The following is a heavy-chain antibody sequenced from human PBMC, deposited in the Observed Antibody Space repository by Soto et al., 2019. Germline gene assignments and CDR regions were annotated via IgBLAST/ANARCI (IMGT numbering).Heavy chain of an antibody. CDR3: ASVETRSSSYYYYGMDV. CDR1: GFTFSSYS. V-gene: IGHV3-48*04. CDR2: ISSSSSTI. Sequence: VGSLRLSCAASGFTFSSYSMNWVRQAPGKGLEWVSYISSSSSTIYYADSVKGRFTISRDNAKNSLYLQMNSLRAGDTAVYYCASVETRSSSYYYYGMDVWGQGTTVTVSS. J-gene: IGHJ6*02. D-gene: IGHD2-15*01.